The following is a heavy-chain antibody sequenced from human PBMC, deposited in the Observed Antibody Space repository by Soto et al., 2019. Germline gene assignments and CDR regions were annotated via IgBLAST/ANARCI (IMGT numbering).Heavy chain of an antibody. CDR3: ARSEATGLDY. CDR1: GGSINSRYG. V-gene: IGHV4-4*02. J-gene: IGHJ4*02. CDR2: IYHSGRT. Sequence: PSETLSLTCAVSGGSINSRYGWSWVRQSPGKGLEWIGEIYHSGRTNYNPSLKSRVTISVDKSKNHFSLKLSSVTAADTAVYYCARSEATGLDYWGQGTLVTVSS. D-gene: IGHD1-26*01.